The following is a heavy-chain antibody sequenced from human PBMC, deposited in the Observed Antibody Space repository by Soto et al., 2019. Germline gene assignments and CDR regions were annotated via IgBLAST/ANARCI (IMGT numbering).Heavy chain of an antibody. CDR3: ARAISLIIAAPGY. V-gene: IGHV1-18*04. Sequence: ASVKVSCKTSGYTFSNYAISWVRQAPGQGLEWMGWISPYNGNANYTEKFQGRVSMTTDTSTTTAYMELTSLTSDDTAIYYCARAISLIIAAPGYWGQGPLVTVSS. CDR2: ISPYNGNA. CDR1: GYTFSNYA. J-gene: IGHJ4*02. D-gene: IGHD3-3*01.